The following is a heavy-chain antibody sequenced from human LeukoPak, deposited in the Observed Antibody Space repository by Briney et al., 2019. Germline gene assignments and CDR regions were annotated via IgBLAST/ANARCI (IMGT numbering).Heavy chain of an antibody. D-gene: IGHD3-22*01. J-gene: IGHJ4*02. Sequence: PSETLSLTCTVSGGSISSYYWSWIRQPPGKGLEWIGYIYYSESTNYNPSLKSRVTISVDTSKNQVSLKLSSVTAADTAVYYCARRTDYYDSSGPLLFDYWGQGTPVAVSS. V-gene: IGHV4-59*08. CDR1: GGSISSYY. CDR2: IYYSEST. CDR3: ARRTDYYDSSGPLLFDY.